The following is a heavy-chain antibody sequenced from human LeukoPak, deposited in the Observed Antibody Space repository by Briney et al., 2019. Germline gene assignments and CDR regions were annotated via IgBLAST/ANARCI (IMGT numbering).Heavy chain of an antibody. J-gene: IGHJ6*02. CDR1: GYTFTSYG. V-gene: IGHV1-18*01. CDR3: AREYGYGSGSYIPYYYCGMDV. D-gene: IGHD3-10*01. CDR2: ISAYNGNT. Sequence: GASVKVSCKASGYTFTSYGISWVRQAPGQGLEWMGWISAYNGNTNYAQKLQGRVTMTTDTSTSTAYMELRSLRSDDTAVYYCAREYGYGSGSYIPYYYCGMDVWGQGTTVTVSS.